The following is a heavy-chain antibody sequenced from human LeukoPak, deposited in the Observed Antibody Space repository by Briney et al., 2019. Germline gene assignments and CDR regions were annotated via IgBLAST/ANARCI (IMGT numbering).Heavy chain of an antibody. CDR2: INSDGSTT. J-gene: IGHJ4*02. CDR3: ARGRYCTSNSCSPRGYYFDY. CDR1: GFTFSSYW. Sequence: GGSLRLSCAASGFTFSSYWMHWVRQAPGKGLVWVSRINSDGSTTNYADSVKGRFTISRDNAKNTLYLQMNSLRAEDTAVYYCARGRYCTSNSCSPRGYYFDYWGQGTLVTVSS. V-gene: IGHV3-74*01. D-gene: IGHD2-2*01.